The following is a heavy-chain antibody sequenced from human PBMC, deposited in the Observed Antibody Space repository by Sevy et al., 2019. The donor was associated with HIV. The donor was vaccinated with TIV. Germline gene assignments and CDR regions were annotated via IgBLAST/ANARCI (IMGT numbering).Heavy chain of an antibody. J-gene: IGHJ3*02. D-gene: IGHD1-26*01. CDR1: EFTFSSYA. V-gene: IGHV3-30-3*01. CDR2: ISYDGSNK. Sequence: GGSLRLSCAASEFTFSSYAMHWVRQAPGKGLEWVAVISYDGSNKYYAYSVKGRFTISRDNSKNTLYLQMNSLRAEDTAVYYCARDRAWESGAFDIWGQGTMVTVSS. CDR3: ARDRAWESGAFDI.